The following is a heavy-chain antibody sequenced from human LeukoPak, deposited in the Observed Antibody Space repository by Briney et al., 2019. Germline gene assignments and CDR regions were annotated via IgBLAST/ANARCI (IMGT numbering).Heavy chain of an antibody. CDR1: GGSFSGYY. CDR3: AREGIAAAGKGAY. CDR2: INHSGST. V-gene: IGHV4-34*01. J-gene: IGHJ4*02. Sequence: PSETLSLTCAVYGGSFSGYYWSWIRQPPGKGLEWIGEINHSGSTNYNPSLKSRVTISVDTSKNQFSLKLSSVTAADTAVYYCAREGIAAAGKGAYLGQGTLVTVSS. D-gene: IGHD6-13*01.